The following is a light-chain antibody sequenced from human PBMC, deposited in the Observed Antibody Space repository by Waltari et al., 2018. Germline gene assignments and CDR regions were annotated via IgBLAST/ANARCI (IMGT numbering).Light chain of an antibody. Sequence: QSVLTQPPSASGTPGQRVTISCSGSSSNIGSNTVNWYQQLPGTAPKLLIYSNNQRPSGVPARFSGPKSGTSASLAISGLQSEDEAAYYCAAWDDSLNGWVFGGGTKLTVL. V-gene: IGLV1-44*01. CDR2: SNN. J-gene: IGLJ3*02. CDR1: SSNIGSNT. CDR3: AAWDDSLNGWV.